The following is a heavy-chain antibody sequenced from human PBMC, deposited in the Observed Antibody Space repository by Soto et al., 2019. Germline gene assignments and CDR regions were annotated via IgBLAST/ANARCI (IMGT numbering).Heavy chain of an antibody. V-gene: IGHV1-2*02. J-gene: IGHJ4*02. CDR1: GYTCSGFY. Sequence: ASVKVSCKASGYTCSGFYMHWVRQAPGQGLEWMGWINPNSGGTKSAEKFQGRVTMTRDTSISTAYMELSRLTSDDTAVYYCASAAVTGTAGLDFWGQGTQVTVSS. CDR3: ASAAVTGTAGLDF. CDR2: INPNSGGT. D-gene: IGHD6-19*01.